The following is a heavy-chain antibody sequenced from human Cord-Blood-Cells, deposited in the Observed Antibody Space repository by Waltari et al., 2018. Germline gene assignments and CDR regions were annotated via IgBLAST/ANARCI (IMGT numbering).Heavy chain of an antibody. J-gene: IGHJ3*02. Sequence: QVTLKESGPVLVKPTETLTLTCTVSGFSLSNARMGVSWIRQPPGKALEWLAHIFSNDEKSYSTSLKSRLTISKDTSKSQVVLTMTTRDPVDTATYYCARRAYSSSWYDTFDIWGQGTMVTVSS. CDR1: GFSLSNARMG. CDR3: ARRAYSSSWYDTFDI. D-gene: IGHD6-13*01. V-gene: IGHV2-26*01. CDR2: IFSNDEK.